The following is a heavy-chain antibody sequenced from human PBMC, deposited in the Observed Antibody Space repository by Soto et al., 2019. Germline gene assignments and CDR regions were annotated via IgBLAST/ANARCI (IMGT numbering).Heavy chain of an antibody. CDR1: GVSVRSDGYY. Sequence: PSETLSLTCTVSGVSVRSDGYYWTWIRQPPGKGLEWIGYIYYSGSTNYNPSLKSRVTISVDTSKNQFSLKLSSVTAADTAVYYCARDLYYYDSSGYYGGFRAFDIWGQGTMVTVSS. CDR2: IYYSGST. CDR3: ARDLYYYDSSGYYGGFRAFDI. D-gene: IGHD3-22*01. V-gene: IGHV4-61*08. J-gene: IGHJ3*02.